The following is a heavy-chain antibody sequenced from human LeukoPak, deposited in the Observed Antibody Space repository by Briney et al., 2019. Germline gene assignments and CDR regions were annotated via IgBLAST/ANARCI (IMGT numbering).Heavy chain of an antibody. V-gene: IGHV3-23*01. CDR2: ISRNSGDYT. D-gene: IGHD4-17*01. Sequence: GGSLRLSCVASGFTFSSYTINWVRQTPGKGLGCVASISRNSGDYTLYAASVKGRFTISRDNSRSTLYLQMNSLRAEDTAVYYCSKKGQNEDYGKPDWGQGTLVTVSS. J-gene: IGHJ4*02. CDR1: GFTFSSYT. CDR3: SKKGQNEDYGKPD.